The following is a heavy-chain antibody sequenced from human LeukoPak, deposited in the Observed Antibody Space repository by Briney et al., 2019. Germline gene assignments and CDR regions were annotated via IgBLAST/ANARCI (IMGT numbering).Heavy chain of an antibody. CDR2: ISGSGRSA. V-gene: IGHV3-23*01. J-gene: IGHJ4*02. D-gene: IGHD6-19*01. Sequence: GGSLRLSCAASGFTFSSFEMSWVRQAPGKGLEWLSAISGSGRSAYYADSVKGRFTISRDNSRNSLSLQMNSLRAEDTALYYCAKTGYSSGWYRIWDYWGQGTLVTVSS. CDR1: GFTFSSFE. CDR3: AKTGYSSGWYRIWDY.